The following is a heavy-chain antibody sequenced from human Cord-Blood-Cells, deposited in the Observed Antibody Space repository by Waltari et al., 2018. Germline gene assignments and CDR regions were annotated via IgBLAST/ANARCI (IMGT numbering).Heavy chain of an antibody. J-gene: IGHJ3*02. Sequence: QVQLVQSGAEVKKPGASVKVSCKASGYTLAGSYMHWVRQAPGKGLEGMGWINPNSGGTNYAQKFQGRVTMTRDTSISTAYMELSRLRSDDTAVYYCARGSSIAARFDIWGQGTMVTVSS. CDR1: GYTLAGSY. V-gene: IGHV1-2*02. CDR2: INPNSGGT. D-gene: IGHD6-6*01. CDR3: ARGSSIAARFDI.